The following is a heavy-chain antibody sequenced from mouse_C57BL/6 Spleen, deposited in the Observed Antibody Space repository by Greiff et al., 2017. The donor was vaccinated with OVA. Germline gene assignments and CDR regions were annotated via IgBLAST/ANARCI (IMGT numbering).Heavy chain of an antibody. CDR1: GFTFSSYT. V-gene: IGHV5-9*01. J-gene: IGHJ4*01. CDR2: ISGGGGNT. CDR3: ARHRGIYDGYYRNYAMDY. Sequence: EVKLMESGGGLVKPGGSLKLSCAASGFTFSSYTMSWVRQTPEKRLEWVATISGGGGNTYYPDSVKGRFTISRDNAKNTLYLQMSSLRSEDTALYYCARHRGIYDGYYRNYAMDYWGQGTSVTVSS. D-gene: IGHD2-3*01.